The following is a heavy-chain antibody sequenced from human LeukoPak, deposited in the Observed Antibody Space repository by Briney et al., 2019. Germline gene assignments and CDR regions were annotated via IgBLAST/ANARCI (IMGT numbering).Heavy chain of an antibody. D-gene: IGHD5-12*01. V-gene: IGHV1-69*05. J-gene: IGHJ3*02. Sequence: SVKVSCKASGGTFSSYAISWVRQAPGQGLEWMGRIIPIFGTANYAQKFQGRVTITTDESTSTAYIELSSLRSEDTAVYYCARGGDSSGAFDIWGQGTMVTVSS. CDR1: GGTFSSYA. CDR3: ARGGDSSGAFDI. CDR2: IIPIFGTA.